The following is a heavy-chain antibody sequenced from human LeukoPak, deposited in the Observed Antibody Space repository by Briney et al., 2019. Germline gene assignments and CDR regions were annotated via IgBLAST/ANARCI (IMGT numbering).Heavy chain of an antibody. CDR3: TRDPHSPLHYYDILTGPYDY. J-gene: IGHJ4*02. CDR1: GFTFGDYA. Sequence: GGSLRLSCTASGFTFGDYAMSWVRQAPGKGLEWVGFIRSKAYGGTTEYAASVKGRFTISRDDSKSIAYLQMNSLKTEDTAVYYCTRDPHSPLHYYDILTGPYDYWGQGTLVTVSS. D-gene: IGHD3-9*01. CDR2: IRSKAYGGTT. V-gene: IGHV3-49*04.